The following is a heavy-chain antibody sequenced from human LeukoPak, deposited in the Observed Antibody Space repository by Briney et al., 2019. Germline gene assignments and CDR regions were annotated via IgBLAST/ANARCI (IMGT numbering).Heavy chain of an antibody. V-gene: IGHV3-23*01. CDR3: AKGVRPYGDYFDY. CDR1: GFTFSNYA. D-gene: IGHD3-10*01. Sequence: GGSLRLSCAASGFTFSNYAMMWLRQAPGKGLEWVSDISGSGRSIYYGDSFQGRFTISRDNSKNTVYLQMNSLRAEDTAIYYCAKGVRPYGDYFDYWGQGTLVTVSS. CDR2: ISGSGRSI. J-gene: IGHJ4*02.